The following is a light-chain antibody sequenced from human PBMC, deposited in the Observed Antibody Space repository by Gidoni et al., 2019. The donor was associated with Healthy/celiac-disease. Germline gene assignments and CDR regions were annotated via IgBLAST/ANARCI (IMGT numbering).Light chain of an antibody. J-gene: IGKJ4*01. CDR1: QDISNY. V-gene: IGKV1-33*01. CDR3: QQYDNLPGVT. CDR2: DAS. Sequence: DIQMTQSPSSLSASVGDRVTITCQASQDISNYLNWYQQKPGKAPKPLIYDASNLETGVPSRFSGSGSGTDFTFTISSLQPEDIATYYCQQYDNLPGVTFGGGTKVEIK.